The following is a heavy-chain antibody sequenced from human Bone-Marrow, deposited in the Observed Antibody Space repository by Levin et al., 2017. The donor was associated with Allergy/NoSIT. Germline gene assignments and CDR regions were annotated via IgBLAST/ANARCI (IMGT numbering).Heavy chain of an antibody. V-gene: IGHV3-23*01. CDR3: ARAKDIVVVPSAPYFGF. D-gene: IGHD2-2*01. Sequence: GGSLRLSCAASGFTFTSYVMTWVRRTPGKGLEWVSSITGSGFGTYYADSVKGRFTISRDNSKNTLYLHLNSLSGDDTAVYYCARAKDIVVVPSAPYFGFWGQGTLVTVSS. CDR2: ITGSGFGT. CDR1: GFTFTSYV. J-gene: IGHJ4*02.